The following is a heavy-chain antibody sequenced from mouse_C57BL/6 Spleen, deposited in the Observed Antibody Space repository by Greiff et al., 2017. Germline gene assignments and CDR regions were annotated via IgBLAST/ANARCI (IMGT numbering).Heavy chain of an antibody. Sequence: VQLQQPGAELVRPGSSVKLSCKASGYTFTSYWMDWVKQRPGQGLEWIGNIYPSDSETHYNQKFKDKATLTVDKSSSTAYMQLSSLTSEDSAVYYCARCYYGSSYDWYFDVWGTGTTVTVSS. CDR1: GYTFTSYW. CDR3: ARCYYGSSYDWYFDV. J-gene: IGHJ1*03. V-gene: IGHV1-61*01. CDR2: IYPSDSET. D-gene: IGHD1-1*01.